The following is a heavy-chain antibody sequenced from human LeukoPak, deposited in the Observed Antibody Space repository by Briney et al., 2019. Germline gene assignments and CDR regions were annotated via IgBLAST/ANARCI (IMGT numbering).Heavy chain of an antibody. CDR2: ISGGTGTP. CDR3: AKRRTTVIKMDYFDY. V-gene: IGHV3-23*01. CDR1: GFSFSNYA. J-gene: IGHJ4*02. Sequence: PGWSLRLSCAASGFSFSNYAMSWVRQAPGKGLEWVSGISGGTGTPFYADSVKGRFTISRDNSKNTLYLQMSSLRGEDTAVYYCAKRRTTVIKMDYFDYWGQGTLVTVSS. D-gene: IGHD4-17*01.